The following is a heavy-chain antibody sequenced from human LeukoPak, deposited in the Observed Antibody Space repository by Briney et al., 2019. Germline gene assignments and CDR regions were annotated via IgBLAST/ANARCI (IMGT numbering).Heavy chain of an antibody. V-gene: IGHV3-30*04. Sequence: PGGSLRLSCAASGFTFSSYAMHWVRQAPGKGLEWVAVISYDGSNKYYADSVKGRFTISRDNSKNTLYLQMNSLGAEDTAVYYCARGWGYQLLIDYWGQGTLVTVSS. J-gene: IGHJ4*02. CDR3: ARGWGYQLLIDY. D-gene: IGHD2-2*01. CDR1: GFTFSSYA. CDR2: ISYDGSNK.